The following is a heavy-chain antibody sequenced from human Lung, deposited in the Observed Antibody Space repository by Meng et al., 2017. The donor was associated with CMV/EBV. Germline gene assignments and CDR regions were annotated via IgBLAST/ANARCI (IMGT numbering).Heavy chain of an antibody. Sequence: QGQRQESGPGLVKPSQTLSRTCTVSGGSISSGGYYWSWIRQHPGKGLEWIGYIHSSGSTYYNPSLRSRLTISVDTSKNQFSLKLSSVTAADTAVYYCARASYGSGSPLGESWFDPWGQGTLVTVSS. V-gene: IGHV4-31*03. J-gene: IGHJ5*02. CDR3: ARASYGSGSPLGESWFDP. CDR2: IHSSGST. D-gene: IGHD3-10*01. CDR1: GGSISSGGYY.